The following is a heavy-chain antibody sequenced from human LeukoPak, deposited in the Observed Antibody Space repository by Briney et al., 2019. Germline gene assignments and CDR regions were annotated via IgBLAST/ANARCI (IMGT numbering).Heavy chain of an antibody. D-gene: IGHD5-18*01. CDR1: GFTFSSYW. CDR3: ARLSGYSYGLNFDY. J-gene: IGHJ4*02. V-gene: IGHV3-7*01. Sequence: GGSLRPSCAASGFTFSSYWMSWVRQAPGKGLEWVANIKQDGSEKYYVDSVKGRFTISRDNAKNSLYLQMNSLRAEDTAVYYCARLSGYSYGLNFDYWGQGTLVTVSS. CDR2: IKQDGSEK.